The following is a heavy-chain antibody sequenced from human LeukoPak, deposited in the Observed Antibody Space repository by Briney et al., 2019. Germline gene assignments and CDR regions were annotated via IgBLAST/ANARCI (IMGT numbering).Heavy chain of an antibody. Sequence: GGSLRLSCAASGFTFSSYAMSWVRQAPGKVLEWVSSMSGSGGSTYYADSVKGRFTISRDDSKNTLYLQMNSLRAEDTAVYYCARVRYGELDVWGQGTTVTVSS. J-gene: IGHJ6*02. V-gene: IGHV3-23*01. CDR1: GFTFSSYA. CDR2: MSGSGGST. CDR3: ARVRYGELDV. D-gene: IGHD4-17*01.